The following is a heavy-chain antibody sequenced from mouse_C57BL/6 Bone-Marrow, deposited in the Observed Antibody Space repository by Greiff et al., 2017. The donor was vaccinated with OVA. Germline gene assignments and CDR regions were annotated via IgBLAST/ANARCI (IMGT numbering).Heavy chain of an antibody. CDR1: GYTFTSYT. V-gene: IGHV1-4*01. J-gene: IGHJ2*01. CDR3: APDYAPFDY. D-gene: IGHD1-1*02. CDR2: INPSSGYT. Sequence: VQLKESGAELARPGASVKMSCKASGYTFTSYTMHWVKQRPGQGLEWIGYINPSSGYTKYNQKFKDKATLTADKSSSTAYMQLSSLTSEDSAVYYCAPDYAPFDYWGQGTTLTVSS.